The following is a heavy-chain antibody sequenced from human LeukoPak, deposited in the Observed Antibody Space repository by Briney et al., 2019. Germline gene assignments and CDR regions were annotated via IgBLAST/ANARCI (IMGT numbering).Heavy chain of an antibody. Sequence: GGSLRLSCAASGFTFSSYAMSWVRQAPGKGLEWVSATSGSGGSTYYADSVKGRSTISRDNSKNTLYLQMNSLRAEDTAVYYCAKKEAYYYGSGSDYFDYWGQGTLVTVSS. D-gene: IGHD3-10*01. CDR3: AKKEAYYYGSGSDYFDY. CDR2: TSGSGGST. CDR1: GFTFSSYA. J-gene: IGHJ4*02. V-gene: IGHV3-23*01.